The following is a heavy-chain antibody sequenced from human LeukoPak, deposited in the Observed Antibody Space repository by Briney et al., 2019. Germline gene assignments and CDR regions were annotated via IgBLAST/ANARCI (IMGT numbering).Heavy chain of an antibody. Sequence: TGGSLRLSCAASGFTFSSYAMSWVRQAPGKGLEWVSVISGSGGSTNYADSVNGRFTISRDNAKNMLHLQMSSLRAEDTAVYYCATLSDAIAAAGTRNYWGQGTLVTVSS. CDR1: GFTFSSYA. V-gene: IGHV3-23*01. J-gene: IGHJ4*02. D-gene: IGHD6-13*01. CDR3: ATLSDAIAAAGTRNY. CDR2: ISGSGGST.